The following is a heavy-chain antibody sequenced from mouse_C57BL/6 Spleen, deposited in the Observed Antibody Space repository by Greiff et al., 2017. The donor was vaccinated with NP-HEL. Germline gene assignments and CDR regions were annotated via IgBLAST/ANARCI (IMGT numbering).Heavy chain of an antibody. J-gene: IGHJ1*03. CDR3: ARRWLPYWYFDV. D-gene: IGHD2-2*01. CDR1: GYTFTTYP. CDR2: FHPYNDDT. Sequence: VQLQQSGAELVKPGASVKMSCKASGYTFTTYPIEWMKQNHGKSLEWIGNFHPYNDDTKYNEKFKGKATLTVEKSSSKVYLELSQLTSDDSAVYYCARRWLPYWYFDVWGTGTTVTVSS. V-gene: IGHV1-47*01.